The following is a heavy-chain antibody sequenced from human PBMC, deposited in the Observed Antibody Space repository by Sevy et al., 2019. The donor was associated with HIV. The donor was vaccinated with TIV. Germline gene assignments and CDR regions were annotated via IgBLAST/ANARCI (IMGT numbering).Heavy chain of an antibody. CDR2: ISNSGGRK. CDR1: GFTFSSYA. V-gene: IGHV3-23*01. Sequence: GGSLRLSCAASGFTFSSYAMTWVRQAPGKGLEWVSVISNSGGRKHYADSVKGRFTISRDNSKNTLYLQMNSLRGEDTAVYFCAKDRSGNYWETWDYWGQGTLVTVSS. J-gene: IGHJ4*02. CDR3: AKDRSGNYWETWDY. D-gene: IGHD1-26*01.